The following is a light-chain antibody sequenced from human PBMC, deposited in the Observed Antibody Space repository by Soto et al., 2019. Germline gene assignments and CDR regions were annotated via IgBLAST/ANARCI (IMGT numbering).Light chain of an antibody. Sequence: QSVLTQPPSVSGAPGQRVTISCTGSSSNIGAGYDVHWYQQLPGTAPKLLIYGNSNRPSGVPDRISGSKSGTSASLAITGLQAEDEANYYCQSYDSSLTSWVFGGGTKVTVL. CDR1: SSNIGAGYD. CDR3: QSYDSSLTSWV. J-gene: IGLJ3*02. V-gene: IGLV1-40*01. CDR2: GNS.